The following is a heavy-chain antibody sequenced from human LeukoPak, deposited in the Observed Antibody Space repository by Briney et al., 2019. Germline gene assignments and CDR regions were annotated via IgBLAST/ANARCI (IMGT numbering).Heavy chain of an antibody. CDR1: GDSIGSSSYF. CDR2: IYYGGSS. Sequence: KPSETLSLTCTVSGDSIGSSSYFWDWIRQPPGKGLEWIGSIYYGGSSYYNPSFKSRVTISVDTSKNQFSLKLSSVTAADTAVYYCARHRSGTYYRFDYWGQGTLVTVSS. V-gene: IGHV4-39*01. J-gene: IGHJ4*02. CDR3: ARHRSGTYYRFDY. D-gene: IGHD1-26*01.